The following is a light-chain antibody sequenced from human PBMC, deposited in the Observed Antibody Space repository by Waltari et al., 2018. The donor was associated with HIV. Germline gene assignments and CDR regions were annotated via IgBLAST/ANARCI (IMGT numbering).Light chain of an antibody. CDR1: SSHLGAGYD. CDR2: GNS. V-gene: IGLV1-40*01. J-gene: IGLJ3*02. Sequence: QSVLKQPPSVSGAPGQRVTIPRTGSSSHLGAGYDVHWYQQLPGTAPKLLIYGNSNRPSGVPDRFSGSKSGTSASLAISGLQPDDETDYYCQSYDRSLSNWVFGGGTKLTVL. CDR3: QSYDRSLSNWV.